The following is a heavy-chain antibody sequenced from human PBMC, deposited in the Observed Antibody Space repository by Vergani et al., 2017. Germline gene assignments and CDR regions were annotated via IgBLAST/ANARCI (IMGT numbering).Heavy chain of an antibody. D-gene: IGHD4-17*01. J-gene: IGHJ5*02. Sequence: QLQLPESGSGLVKPSQTLSLTCAVSGGSISSGGYSWSWIRQPPGKGLEWIGSIYYSGSTYYNPSLKSRVTISVDTSKNQFSLKLSSVTAADTAVYYCARQETTVTTIWFDPWGQGTLVTVSS. V-gene: IGHV4-30-2*03. CDR2: IYYSGST. CDR1: GGSISSGGYS. CDR3: ARQETTVTTIWFDP.